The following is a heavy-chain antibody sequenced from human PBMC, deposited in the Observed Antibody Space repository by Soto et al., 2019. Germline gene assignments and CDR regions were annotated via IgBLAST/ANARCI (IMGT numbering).Heavy chain of an antibody. D-gene: IGHD3-16*01. CDR3: ARLSVMMTVGGVHYYDYMDV. V-gene: IGHV3-11*01. J-gene: IGHJ6*03. CDR1: GFTFSDYY. CDR2: ISSSGSTI. Sequence: QVQLVESGGGLVKPGGSLRLSCAASGFTFSDYYMSWIRQAPGKGLEWVSYISSSGSTIYYADSVKGRFTISRDNAKNSLYLQMNSLRAEDTAVYYCARLSVMMTVGGVHYYDYMDVWGKGTTVTVSS.